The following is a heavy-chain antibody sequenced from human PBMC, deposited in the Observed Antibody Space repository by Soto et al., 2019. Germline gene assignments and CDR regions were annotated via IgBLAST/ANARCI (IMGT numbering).Heavy chain of an antibody. CDR2: IYYSGGT. V-gene: IGHV4-39*01. D-gene: IGHD2-15*01. Sequence: PSETLSLTCTVSGGSISSSSYYWGWIRQPPGKGLEWIGSIYYSGGTYYNPSLKSRVTISVDTSKNQFSLKLSSVTAAATAVYYSARNIDEYPLRLPLTFPRLRNHDYCGQRTLVTFPS. J-gene: IGHJ4*02. CDR1: GGSISSSSYY. CDR3: ARNIDEYPLRLPLTFPRLRNHDY.